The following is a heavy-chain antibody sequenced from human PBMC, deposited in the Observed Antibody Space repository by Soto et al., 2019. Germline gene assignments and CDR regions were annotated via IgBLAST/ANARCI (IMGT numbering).Heavy chain of an antibody. CDR2: ISGSGHAT. V-gene: IGHV3-23*01. J-gene: IGHJ4*02. Sequence: EVKLLESGGGLVPPGASARLSCITSGFIFDNYAMSWVRQSPGRGLEWVAAISGSGHATYYTQSVQGRFIISRDKSKKTVFLQMHNLRAEDTAVYYCAKGSYFDSSGGCANYWGLGTLVTVSS. CDR3: AKGSYFDSSGGCANY. CDR1: GFIFDNYA. D-gene: IGHD3-22*01.